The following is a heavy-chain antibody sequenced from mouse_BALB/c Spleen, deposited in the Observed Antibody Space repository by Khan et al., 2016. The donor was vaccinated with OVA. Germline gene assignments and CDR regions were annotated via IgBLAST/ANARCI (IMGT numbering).Heavy chain of an antibody. CDR1: GFTFSNYG. J-gene: IGHJ3*01. Sequence: EVELVESGGGLVKPGGSLKLSCAASGFTFSNYGVSWVRQTPEKRLEWVASLSNCDTTYSSDSVKGRFTISRDNARNILYLQMSSLRSEDTAMYYCARDYWFAYWGQGTLVTVSA. CDR3: ARDYWFAY. CDR2: LSNCDTT. V-gene: IGHV5-6-5*01.